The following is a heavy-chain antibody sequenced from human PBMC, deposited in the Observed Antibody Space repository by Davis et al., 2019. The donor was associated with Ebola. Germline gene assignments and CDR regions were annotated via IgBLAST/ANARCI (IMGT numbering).Heavy chain of an antibody. CDR1: GFTFDDYA. D-gene: IGHD1-7*01. CDR2: ISWDGGST. CDR3: AKAGTGVISGYYYYYMDV. Sequence: GESLKISCAVSGFTFDDYAMHWVRQAPGKGLEWVSLISWDGGSTYYADSVKGRFTISRDNSKNSLYLQMNSLRAEDTALYYCAKAGTGVISGYYYYYMDVWGKGTTVTVSS. J-gene: IGHJ6*03. V-gene: IGHV3-43D*03.